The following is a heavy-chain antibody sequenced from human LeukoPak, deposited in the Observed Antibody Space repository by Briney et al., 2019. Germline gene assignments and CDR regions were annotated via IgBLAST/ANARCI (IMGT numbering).Heavy chain of an antibody. J-gene: IGHJ4*02. D-gene: IGHD2-21*02. V-gene: IGHV3-23*01. CDR1: GFTFSNYA. Sequence: GGSLRFSCTASGFTFSNYAMSWVRQAPGKGLEWVSTISDNADGTYYADSVKGRFTISRDNSKTTVYLQMNGLRAEDTAVYYCARLTLAYWGQGTLVSVSS. CDR3: ARLTLAY. CDR2: ISDNADGT.